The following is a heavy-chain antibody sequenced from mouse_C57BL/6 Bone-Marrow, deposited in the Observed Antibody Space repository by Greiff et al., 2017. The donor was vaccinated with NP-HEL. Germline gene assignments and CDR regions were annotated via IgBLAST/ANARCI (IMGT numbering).Heavy chain of an antibody. D-gene: IGHD2-3*01. J-gene: IGHJ3*01. Sequence: ESGPGLVKPSQSLSLTCSVTGYSITSGYYWNWIRQFPGNKLEWMGYISYDGSNNYNPSLKNRISITRDTSKNQFFLKLNSVTTEDTATYYCARGDGYSWFAYWGQGTLVTVSA. CDR3: ARGDGYSWFAY. CDR1: GYSITSGYY. V-gene: IGHV3-6*01. CDR2: ISYDGSN.